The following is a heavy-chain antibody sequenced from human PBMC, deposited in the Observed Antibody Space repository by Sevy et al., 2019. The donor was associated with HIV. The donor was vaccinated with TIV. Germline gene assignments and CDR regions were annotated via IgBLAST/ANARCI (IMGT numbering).Heavy chain of an antibody. V-gene: IGHV3-23*01. D-gene: IGHD5-18*01. Sequence: GGSLRLSCAASGFTFSNYAMSWVRQTPGKGLEWVSAISGSADATYYTDSVKGRFTISRDNSKNTVYLQMNSLRAEDTAVYYCVTPVSQYSYSDYWGQGTLVTVSS. CDR1: GFTFSNYA. CDR2: ISGSADAT. CDR3: VTPVSQYSYSDY. J-gene: IGHJ4*02.